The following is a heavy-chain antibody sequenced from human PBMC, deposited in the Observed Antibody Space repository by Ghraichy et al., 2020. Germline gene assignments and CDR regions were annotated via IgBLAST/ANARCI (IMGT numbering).Heavy chain of an antibody. Sequence: ESLNISCTVSGGSISSYYWSWIRQPPGMGLEWIGYIYYSGNTNYNPSLKSRVAILRDTSKTQFSLRLTSVTAADTAVYYCARGLYGSNWYAVDFWGQGTLVTVSS. CDR1: GGSISSYY. V-gene: IGHV4-59*01. CDR2: IYYSGNT. D-gene: IGHD6-13*01. J-gene: IGHJ4*02. CDR3: ARGLYGSNWYAVDF.